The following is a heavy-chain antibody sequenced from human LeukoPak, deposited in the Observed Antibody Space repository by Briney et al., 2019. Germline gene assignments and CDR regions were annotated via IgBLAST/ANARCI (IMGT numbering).Heavy chain of an antibody. CDR3: ARGSYYDFWSGYYLIAY. Sequence: GGSLRLSCAASGFTFSSYWMHWVRQAPGKGLVWVSRINSDGSSTSYADSVKGRFTISRDNAKNTLYLQMNSLRAEDTAVYYCARGSYYDFWSGYYLIAYWGQGTLVTVSS. V-gene: IGHV3-74*01. J-gene: IGHJ4*02. D-gene: IGHD3-3*01. CDR1: GFTFSSYW. CDR2: INSDGSST.